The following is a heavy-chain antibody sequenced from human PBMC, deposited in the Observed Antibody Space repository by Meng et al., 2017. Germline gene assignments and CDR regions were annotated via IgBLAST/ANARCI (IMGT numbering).Heavy chain of an antibody. CDR1: GFTFDDYA. CDR2: ISWNSGSI. Sequence: SLKISCAASGFTFDDYAMHWVRQAPGKGLEWVSGISWNSGSIGYADSVKGRFTISRDNAKNSLYLQMNSLRAEDMALYYCAKAYYYGSGNYYFDYWVQGTLVTVSS. CDR3: AKAYYYGSGNYYFDY. V-gene: IGHV3-9*03. J-gene: IGHJ4*02. D-gene: IGHD3-10*01.